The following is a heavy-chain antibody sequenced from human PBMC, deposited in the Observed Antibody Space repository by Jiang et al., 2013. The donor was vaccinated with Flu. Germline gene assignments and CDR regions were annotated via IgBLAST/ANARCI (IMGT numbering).Heavy chain of an antibody. CDR3: ARGAAADTMYAFDF. V-gene: IGHV6-1*01. CDR2: TYYRSKWYN. J-gene: IGHJ3*01. CDR1: GDSVSSNSAA. Sequence: SQTLSLTCAISGDSVSSNSAAWNWIRQSPSRGLEWLGRTYYRSKWYNDYTVSVKSRITINPDTSKNQFSLQLNSVTPEDTAVYYCARGAAADTMYAFDFWALGQWSPSLQ. D-gene: IGHD6-13*01.